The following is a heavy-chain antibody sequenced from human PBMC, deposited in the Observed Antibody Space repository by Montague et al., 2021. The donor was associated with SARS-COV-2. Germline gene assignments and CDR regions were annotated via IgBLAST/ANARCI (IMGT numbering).Heavy chain of an antibody. CDR1: GGSISGSTYN. CDR2: IIHTGNT. D-gene: IGHD1-26*01. CDR3: AIGGNHYFVY. V-gene: IGHV4-39*01. J-gene: IGHJ4*02. Sequence: SETLSLTCTVSGGSISGSTYNWGWMRQAPGKGWVGIGSIIHTGNTYYNLSLGTSVIVSVETSKNQFSLQLNSVTAADTAVDYCAIGGNHYFVYWGQGTLVTVSS.